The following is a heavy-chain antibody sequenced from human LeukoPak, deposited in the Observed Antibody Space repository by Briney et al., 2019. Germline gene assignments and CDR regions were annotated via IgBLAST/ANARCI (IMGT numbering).Heavy chain of an antibody. D-gene: IGHD1-26*01. V-gene: IGHV3-64*01. CDR3: AREPEWGATDY. CDR1: GFTFSSYA. J-gene: IGHJ4*02. Sequence: GGSLRLSCAASGFTFSSYAMHWVRQAPGKGLEYVSAISSNGGSTYYANSVKGRFTISRDNSKSTLYLQMGSLRAEDMAVYYCAREPEWGATDYWGQGTLVTVSS. CDR2: ISSNGGST.